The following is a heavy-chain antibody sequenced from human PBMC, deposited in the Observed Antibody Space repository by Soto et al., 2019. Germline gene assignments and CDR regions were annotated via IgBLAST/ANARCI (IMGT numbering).Heavy chain of an antibody. CDR2: IYYSGST. V-gene: IGHV4-31*03. CDR3: ARDRSYYDFWSGYYGPRNAFDI. Sequence: PSETLSLTCTVSGGSISCGGYYWSWIRQHPGKGLEWIGYIYYSGSTYYNPSLKSRVTISVDTSKNQFSLKLSSVTAADTAVYYCARDRSYYDFWSGYYGPRNAFDIWGQGTMVTVSS. J-gene: IGHJ3*02. D-gene: IGHD3-3*01. CDR1: GGSISCGGYY.